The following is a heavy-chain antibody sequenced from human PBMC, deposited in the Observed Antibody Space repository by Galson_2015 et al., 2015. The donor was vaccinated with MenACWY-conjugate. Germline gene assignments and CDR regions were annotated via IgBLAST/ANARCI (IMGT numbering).Heavy chain of an antibody. Sequence: SVKVSCKASGDTFSRYAIHWVRQAPGQGLEWMGWIIAGNGNTKYSQKFQARVTITRDTTASTVYMELRSLTSDDTAIYYCARISGVSANCGGGNCDWGKSQFDSWGQGTLVIVSS. D-gene: IGHD2-21*01. J-gene: IGHJ4*02. CDR1: GDTFSRYA. CDR2: IIAGNGNT. CDR3: ARISGVSANCGGGNCDWGKSQFDS. V-gene: IGHV1-3*01.